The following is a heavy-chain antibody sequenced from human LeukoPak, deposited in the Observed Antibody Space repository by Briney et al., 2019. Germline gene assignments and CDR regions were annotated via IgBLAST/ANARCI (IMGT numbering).Heavy chain of an antibody. Sequence: GGSLRLSCAASGFIFSSYGMHWVRQAPGKGLEWVAFIRYDGSKKYYADSVKGRFTISRDNSKNTLYLQMNSLRAEDTAVYYCAKDLRVWFGELGGFDYWGQGTLVTVSS. CDR3: AKDLRVWFGELGGFDY. CDR2: IRYDGSKK. J-gene: IGHJ4*02. V-gene: IGHV3-30*02. CDR1: GFIFSSYG. D-gene: IGHD3-10*01.